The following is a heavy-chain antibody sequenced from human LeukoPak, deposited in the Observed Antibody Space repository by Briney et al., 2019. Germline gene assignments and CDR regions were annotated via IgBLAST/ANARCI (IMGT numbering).Heavy chain of an antibody. CDR2: ISGSGGST. V-gene: IGHV3-23*01. D-gene: IGHD6-6*01. J-gene: IGHJ6*03. CDR1: GFTFSSYA. Sequence: GGSLILSCAASGFTFSSYAMSWVRQAPGKGLEWVSAISGSGGSTYYADSVKGRFTIPRDNSKNTLYLQMNSLRAEDTAVYFCAKAESSSSGYYYYMDVWGKGTTVTVSS. CDR3: AKAESSSSGYYYYMDV.